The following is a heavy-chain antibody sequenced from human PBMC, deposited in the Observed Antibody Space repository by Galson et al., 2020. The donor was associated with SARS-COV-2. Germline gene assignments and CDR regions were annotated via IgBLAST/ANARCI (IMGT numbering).Heavy chain of an antibody. CDR1: GGSFGGDF. V-gene: IGHV4-34*01. Sequence: SETLSLTCAVYGGSFGGDFWTWLRQPPGKGLESIGQINHSAYTNFNPSLQSRVTISIDTSMKQFSLKLISVTAADTAVYYCARVRVDAGIPREFDIWGQGTLVTVSS. J-gene: IGHJ3*02. CDR3: ARVRVDAGIPREFDI. D-gene: IGHD5-18*01. CDR2: INHSAYT.